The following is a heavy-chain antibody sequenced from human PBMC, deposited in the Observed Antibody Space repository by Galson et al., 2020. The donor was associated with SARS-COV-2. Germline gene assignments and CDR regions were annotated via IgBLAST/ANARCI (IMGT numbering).Heavy chain of an antibody. CDR3: ATSTPAVVAAWFDP. J-gene: IGHJ5*02. D-gene: IGHD2-15*01. V-gene: IGHV1-24*01. CDR1: GYTLTELS. CDR2: FDPEDGET. Sequence: SVKVSCKVSGYTLTELSMHWVRQAPGKGLEWMGGFDPEDGETIYAQKFQGRVTMTEDTSTDTAYMELSSLRSEDTAVYYCATSTPAVVAAWFDPWGQGTLVTVSS.